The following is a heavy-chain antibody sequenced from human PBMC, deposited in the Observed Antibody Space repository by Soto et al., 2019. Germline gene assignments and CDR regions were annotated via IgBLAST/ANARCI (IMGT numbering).Heavy chain of an antibody. Sequence: GGSLRLSCAASGFTFSSYWMSWVRQAPGKGLEWVANIKQDGSEKYYVDSVKGRFTISRDNAKNSLYLQMNSLRAEDTAGYYCARVGDFWSGYYGTYYYYGMDVWGQGTTVTVSS. V-gene: IGHV3-7*03. D-gene: IGHD3-3*01. J-gene: IGHJ6*02. CDR2: IKQDGSEK. CDR1: GFTFSSYW. CDR3: ARVGDFWSGYYGTYYYYGMDV.